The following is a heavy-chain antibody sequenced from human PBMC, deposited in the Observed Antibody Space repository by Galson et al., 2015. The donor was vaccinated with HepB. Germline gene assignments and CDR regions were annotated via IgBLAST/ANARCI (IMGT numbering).Heavy chain of an antibody. CDR2: ISPNGAVT. Sequence: SVKVSCKASGFTFTDYYIHWVRQAPGQGLESMGWISPNGAVTNYAQKFQGRVTMTRDTSISTAYMELGWLTSDDTAIYYCARDHPGDLTLDYWGQGTLLIVSS. CDR3: ARDHPGDLTLDY. CDR1: GFTFTDYY. V-gene: IGHV1-2*02. J-gene: IGHJ4*01.